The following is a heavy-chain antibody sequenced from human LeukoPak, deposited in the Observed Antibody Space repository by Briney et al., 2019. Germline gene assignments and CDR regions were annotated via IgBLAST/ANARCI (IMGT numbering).Heavy chain of an antibody. J-gene: IGHJ4*02. V-gene: IGHV3-11*04. Sequence: GGSLRLSCAASGFTFSDYYMSWIRQAPGKGLEWVSYISSSGSTIYYADSVKGRFTISRDNAKNSLYLQMKSLRAEDTAVYYCARVLLADGYKEIAVVGYFDYWGQGTLVTVSS. D-gene: IGHD5-24*01. CDR2: ISSSGSTI. CDR1: GFTFSDYY. CDR3: ARVLLADGYKEIAVVGYFDY.